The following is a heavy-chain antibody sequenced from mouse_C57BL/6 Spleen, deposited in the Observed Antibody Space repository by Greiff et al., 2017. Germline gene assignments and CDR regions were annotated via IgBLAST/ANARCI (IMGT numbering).Heavy chain of an antibody. D-gene: IGHD2-5*01. CDR3: ARSEGAYYSNYGHYFDY. Sequence: QVQLQQPGAELVKPGASVKLSCKASGYTFTSYWMHWVKQRPGQGLEWIGMIHHNSGSTNYNEKFKSKATLTVHKSSSTAYMQLSSLTSEDSAVYYCARSEGAYYSNYGHYFDYWGQGTTLTVSS. J-gene: IGHJ2*01. CDR1: GYTFTSYW. CDR2: IHHNSGST. V-gene: IGHV1-64*01.